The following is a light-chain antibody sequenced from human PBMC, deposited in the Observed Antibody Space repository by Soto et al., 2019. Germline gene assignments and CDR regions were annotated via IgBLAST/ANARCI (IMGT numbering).Light chain of an antibody. CDR3: QTGEV. J-gene: IGLJ1*01. V-gene: IGLV4-69*01. CDR1: SGHSSYA. CDR2: LNSDGSH. Sequence: QPVLTQSPSASASLGASVKLTCTLSSGHSSYAIAWHQQQPEKGPRYLMKLNSDGSHSKGDGIPDRFSGSSSGAERYLTISSLQSEDEADYYCQTGEVFGAGTKVTVL.